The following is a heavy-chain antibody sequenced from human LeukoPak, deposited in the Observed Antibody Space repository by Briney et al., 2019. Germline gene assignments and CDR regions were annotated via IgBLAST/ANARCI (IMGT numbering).Heavy chain of an antibody. CDR2: ISAYNGNT. D-gene: IGHD5/OR15-5a*01. CDR1: GYTFTSYG. CDR3: ARDLRRGEVSFDI. V-gene: IGHV1-18*01. Sequence: ASVKVSCKASGYTFTSYGISWVRQAPGQGLEWMGWISAYNGNTNYAQKLQGRVTMTTDTSTGTAYMELRSLRSDDTAAYYCARDLRRGEVSFDIWGQGTMVTVSS. J-gene: IGHJ3*02.